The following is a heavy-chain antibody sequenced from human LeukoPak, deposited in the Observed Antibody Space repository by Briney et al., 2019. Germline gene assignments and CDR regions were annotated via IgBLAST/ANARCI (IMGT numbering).Heavy chain of an antibody. V-gene: IGHV4-39*01. CDR3: ARPSGSYQPDAFDI. CDR1: GGSTSSSSYY. Sequence: PSETLSLTCTVSGGSTSSSSYYWGWIRQPPGKGLEWIGSIYYSGSTYYNPSLKSRVTISVDTSKNQFSLKLSSVTAADTAVYYCARPSGSYQPDAFDIWGQGTMVTVSS. J-gene: IGHJ3*02. D-gene: IGHD1-26*01. CDR2: IYYSGST.